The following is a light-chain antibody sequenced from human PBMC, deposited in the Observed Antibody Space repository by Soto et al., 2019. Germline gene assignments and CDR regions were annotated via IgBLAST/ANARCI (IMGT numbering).Light chain of an antibody. Sequence: DIVMTQSPDCLAVSLGGRATINCKSSQSVLYNSNNKNYLAWYQQKPGQPPKLLFYWASARESGVPDRFSGSGSGTDFTLTISSLQAEDVALYHSQQYYVIPVTLGGGTKVEIK. CDR3: QQYYVIPVT. J-gene: IGKJ4*01. CDR2: WAS. V-gene: IGKV4-1*01. CDR1: QSVLYNSNNKNY.